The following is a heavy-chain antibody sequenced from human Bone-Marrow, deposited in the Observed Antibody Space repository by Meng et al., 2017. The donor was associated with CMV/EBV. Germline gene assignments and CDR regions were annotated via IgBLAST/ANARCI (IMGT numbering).Heavy chain of an antibody. CDR2: ISGSGGST. D-gene: IGHD5-24*01. V-gene: IGHV3-23*01. CDR1: GSTFSSYA. Sequence: GGSLRLSCAASGSTFSSYAMSWVRQAPGKGLEWVSAISGSGGSTYYADSVKGRFTISRDNSKNTLYLQMNSLRAEDTAVYYCAKPRDGYNYGLDYWGQGTLVTVSS. CDR3: AKPRDGYNYGLDY. J-gene: IGHJ4*02.